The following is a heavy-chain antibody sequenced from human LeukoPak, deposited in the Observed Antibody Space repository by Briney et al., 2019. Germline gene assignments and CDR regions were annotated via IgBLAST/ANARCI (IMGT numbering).Heavy chain of an antibody. CDR2: NSGSGGST. V-gene: IGHV3-23*01. Sequence: GGTLRLSCAASGFTFSSYAMRWVRQAPGKGLEWASANSGSGGSTYYAESVKGRFTIPRDNSKNTLYLQMNSLRAKDTAVYYCAKVAAAGTKVAWFDPWGQGTLVTVSS. CDR3: AKVAAAGTKVAWFDP. J-gene: IGHJ5*02. D-gene: IGHD6-19*01. CDR1: GFTFSSYA.